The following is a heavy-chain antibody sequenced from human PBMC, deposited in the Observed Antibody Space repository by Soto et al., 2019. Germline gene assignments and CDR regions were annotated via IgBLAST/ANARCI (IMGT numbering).Heavy chain of an antibody. V-gene: IGHV1-2*04. CDR3: ASGAGIAAAGTGYNYYYGMDV. CDR2: INPNSGGT. Sequence: GASVKVSCKASGYTFTGYYMHWVRQAPGQGLEWMGWINPNSGGTNYAQKFQGWVTMTRDTSISTAYMELSRLRSDDTAVYYCASGAGIAAAGTGYNYYYGMDVWGQGTTVTVSS. J-gene: IGHJ6*02. D-gene: IGHD6-13*01. CDR1: GYTFTGYY.